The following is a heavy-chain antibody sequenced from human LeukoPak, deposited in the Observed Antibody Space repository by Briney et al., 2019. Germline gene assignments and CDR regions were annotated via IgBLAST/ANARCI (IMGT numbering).Heavy chain of an antibody. V-gene: IGHV4-59*01. D-gene: IGHD5-18*01. Sequence: PSETLSLTCTVSGGSISSYYWSWIRQPPGKGLEWIGYIYYSGSTAYNPSLKSRVTISVDTSKNQFSLKLSSVTAADTAVYYCARTTEGGYTYGYFYYYMDVWGKGTTVTISS. CDR3: ARTTEGGYTYGYFYYYMDV. CDR2: IYYSGST. CDR1: GGSISSYY. J-gene: IGHJ6*03.